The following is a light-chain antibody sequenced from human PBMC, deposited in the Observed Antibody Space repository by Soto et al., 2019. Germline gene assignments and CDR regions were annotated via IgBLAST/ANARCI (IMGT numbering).Light chain of an antibody. CDR3: CSFATFKTVV. Sequence: QSVLTQPASVSGSPGQSITISCTGTTSDVGGYNYVTWYQQYPGQAPKIIIYDTNRRPPCVSSRFAGSKSGNTASLTVSDLQAGDEADYFCCSFATFKTVVFGSGTKVTVL. CDR2: DTN. V-gene: IGLV2-14*03. J-gene: IGLJ1*01. CDR1: TSDVGGYNY.